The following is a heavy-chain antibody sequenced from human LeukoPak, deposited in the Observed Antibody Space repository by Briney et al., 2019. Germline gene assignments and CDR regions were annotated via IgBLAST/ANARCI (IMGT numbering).Heavy chain of an antibody. V-gene: IGHV3-74*01. D-gene: IGHD1-26*01. Sequence: PGGSLRLSCAASGFTLSSYWMHWVRQAPGKGLVWVSGINGDGSSTSYADSVKGRFTISRDNAKNTLYLQMNSLRAEDTAVYYCTRGNKYGGDPWGQGTLATVSS. J-gene: IGHJ5*02. CDR1: GFTLSSYW. CDR3: TRGNKYGGDP. CDR2: INGDGSST.